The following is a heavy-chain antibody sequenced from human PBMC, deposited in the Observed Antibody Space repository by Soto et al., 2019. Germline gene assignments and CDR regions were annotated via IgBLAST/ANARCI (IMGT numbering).Heavy chain of an antibody. V-gene: IGHV3-48*03. D-gene: IGHD5-18*01. CDR1: GFMFSGYE. CDR3: ARHPDTAMVYYFDY. CDR2: ISKSGTTK. Sequence: GGSLRLSCVASGFMFSGYEMNWVRQAPGKGLEWVAYISKSGTTKYYADSVKGRFTISRDTAKNTLYLQMNSLRAEDTAVYYCARHPDTAMVYYFDYWGLGTLVTVSS. J-gene: IGHJ4*02.